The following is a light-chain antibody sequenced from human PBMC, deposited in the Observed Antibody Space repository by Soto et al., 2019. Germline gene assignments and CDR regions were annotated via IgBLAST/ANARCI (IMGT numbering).Light chain of an antibody. V-gene: IGKV4-1*01. CDR2: WAS. CDR3: QQYYDLLT. J-gene: IGKJ4*01. CDR1: QSVLYSSNNKDT. Sequence: DIVMTQSPDSLAVSLGERATINCRSSQSVLYSSNNKDTIAWYQQKPGQPPRLLIYWASTRESGVPDRFSGSGSGTDFTLTISSLQAEDVAVYYCQQYYDLLTFGGGTKVEI.